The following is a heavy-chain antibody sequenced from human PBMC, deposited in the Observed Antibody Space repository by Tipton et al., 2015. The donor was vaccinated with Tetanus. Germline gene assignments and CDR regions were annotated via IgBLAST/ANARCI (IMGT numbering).Heavy chain of an antibody. J-gene: IGHJ3*02. CDR3: ERVDVWGFKRTYDI. CDR2: IYSGGDT. CDR1: GDNVSRNN. V-gene: IGHV3-66*01. Sequence: SLRLSCVASGDNVSRNNMSWSRQAPGEGLEWVSVIYSGGDTFYKDSAKGRITVTRDTYKNTLYLQLNNLRAEHTAKYFCERVDVWGFKRTYDIWGQGTLFTAPS. D-gene: IGHD7-27*01.